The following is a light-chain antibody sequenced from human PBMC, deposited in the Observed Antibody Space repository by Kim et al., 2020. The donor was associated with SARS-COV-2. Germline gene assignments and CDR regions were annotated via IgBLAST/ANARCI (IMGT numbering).Light chain of an antibody. CDR3: HQSSSLPYT. J-gene: IGKJ2*01. Sequence: EVVLTQSPEFQSVTPEEKVTITCRASQGIGSSLHWYQQKPNQSPKLLIKYASQSFSGVPSRFSGSGSGTDFTLTINRLEAEDAATYYCHQSSSLPYTFGQGTKLEI. V-gene: IGKV6-21*01. CDR1: QGIGSS. CDR2: YAS.